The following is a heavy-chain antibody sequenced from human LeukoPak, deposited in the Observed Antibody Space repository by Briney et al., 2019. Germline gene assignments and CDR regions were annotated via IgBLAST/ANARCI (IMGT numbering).Heavy chain of an antibody. J-gene: IGHJ4*02. CDR1: GFTFSSYG. CDR2: ISYDGGNQ. Sequence: GGSLRLSCAASGFTFSSYGMHWVRQAPGKGLEWVAAISYDGGNQYYADSVKGRFTISRDNSKNTLYLQMNSLRAENTAVYYCAKDNYYDTSAFVDYWGQGTLVTVSS. CDR3: AKDNYYDTSAFVDY. D-gene: IGHD3-22*01. V-gene: IGHV3-30*18.